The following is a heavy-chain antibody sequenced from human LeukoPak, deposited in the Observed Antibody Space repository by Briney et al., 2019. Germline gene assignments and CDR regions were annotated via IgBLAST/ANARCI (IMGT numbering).Heavy chain of an antibody. V-gene: IGHV1-2*02. J-gene: IGHJ3*02. CDR3: ARDIGYVNAFDI. CDR2: INPNSGGT. Sequence: ASVKVSCKASGYTFTGYYMHWVRQAPGQGLEWMGWINPNSGGTNYAQKFQGRATMTRDTSISTAYMELSRLRSDDTAVYYCARDIGYVNAFDIRGQGTMVTVSS. CDR1: GYTFTGYY. D-gene: IGHD5-12*01.